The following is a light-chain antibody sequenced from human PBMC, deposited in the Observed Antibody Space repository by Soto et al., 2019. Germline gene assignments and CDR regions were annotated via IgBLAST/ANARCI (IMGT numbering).Light chain of an antibody. CDR1: ETINNY. J-gene: IGKJ1*01. V-gene: IGKV1-39*01. CDR3: QQSYTTPWT. Sequence: DIRMTQSPSSLSVSVGDGVTITCRASETINNYLNWYQQKPGRAPKLLIHAASTLQSGVPSRFSGSGSGTDFTRTLSSLQPEDFATYSCQQSYTTPWTFGLGTRVEI. CDR2: AAS.